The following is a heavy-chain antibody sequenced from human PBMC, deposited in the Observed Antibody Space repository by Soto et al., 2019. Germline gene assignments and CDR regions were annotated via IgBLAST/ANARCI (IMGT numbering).Heavy chain of an antibody. CDR3: ARGDTMVRGVNAFDI. D-gene: IGHD3-10*01. V-gene: IGHV3-64*01. Sequence: VQLVESGGGLVQPGGSLRLSCAASGFTFSSYAMHWVRQAPGKGLEYVSAISSNGGSTYYANSVKGRFTISRDNSKNTLYLQMGSLRAEDMAVYYCARGDTMVRGVNAFDIWGQGTMVTVSS. J-gene: IGHJ3*02. CDR1: GFTFSSYA. CDR2: ISSNGGST.